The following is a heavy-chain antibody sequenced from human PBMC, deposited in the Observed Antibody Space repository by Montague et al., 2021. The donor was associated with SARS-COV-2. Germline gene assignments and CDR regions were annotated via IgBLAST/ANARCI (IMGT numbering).Heavy chain of an antibody. CDR1: GGSFSDYF. V-gene: IGHV4-34*01. J-gene: IGHJ4*02. Sequence: SETLSLTCAVYGGSFSDYFWTWIRQPHGKGLEWIGEINHRGTSNYNPSLKSRVPISVYTSKNQFSLYLGSVTAADTAVYFCSRGGQHFYIGVVVMTGGEYYLDDWGQGTPVTVSS. CDR2: INHRGTS. CDR3: SRGGQHFYIGVVVMTGGEYYLDD. D-gene: IGHD3-3*01.